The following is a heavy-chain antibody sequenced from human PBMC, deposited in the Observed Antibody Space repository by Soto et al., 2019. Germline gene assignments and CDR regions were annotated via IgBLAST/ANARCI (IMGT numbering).Heavy chain of an antibody. V-gene: IGHV1-69*06. CDR3: ARSGGSYYYYGMDV. J-gene: IGHJ6*02. Sequence: SVKVSCKASGGTFSSYAISGVRQAPGQGLEWMGGIIPIFGTANYAQKFQGRVTITADKSTSTAYMELSSLRSEDTAVYYCARSGGSYYYYGMDVWGQGTTVTVSS. CDR1: GGTFSSYA. D-gene: IGHD2-15*01. CDR2: IIPIFGTA.